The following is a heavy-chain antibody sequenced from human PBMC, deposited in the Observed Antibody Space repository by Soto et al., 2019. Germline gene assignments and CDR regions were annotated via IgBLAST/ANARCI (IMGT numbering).Heavy chain of an antibody. V-gene: IGHV2-5*02. CDR2: IYWDDDQ. CDR1: GVSLSTCGVG. D-gene: IGHD2-15*01. Sequence: QITLKASGPTLVKPTQTLTLTCNVSGVSLSTCGVGVGWIRQPPGKALEWLALIYWDDDQRSSPSLKSRLTSTKDTSKNQVVLTMTNMAPEDTATYYCAHMRAAKFDYWGQGTLVTVSS. J-gene: IGHJ4*02. CDR3: AHMRAAKFDY.